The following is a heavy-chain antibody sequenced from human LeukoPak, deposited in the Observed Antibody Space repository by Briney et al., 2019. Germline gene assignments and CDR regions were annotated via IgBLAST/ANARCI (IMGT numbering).Heavy chain of an antibody. J-gene: IGHJ3*02. V-gene: IGHV3-23*01. D-gene: IGHD3-22*01. CDR2: ISGSGGST. Sequence: GGSLRLSCAASGFTFSSYSMNWVRQAPGKGLEWVSAISGSGGSTYYADSVKGRFTISRDNSKNTLYLQMNSLRAEDTAVYYCAKDHITMIVAHAFDIWGQGTMVTVSS. CDR1: GFTFSSYS. CDR3: AKDHITMIVAHAFDI.